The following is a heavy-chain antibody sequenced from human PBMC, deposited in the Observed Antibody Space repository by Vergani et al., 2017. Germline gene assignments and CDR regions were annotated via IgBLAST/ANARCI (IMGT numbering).Heavy chain of an antibody. CDR1: GGSFSGYY. J-gene: IGHJ5*02. V-gene: IGHV4-34*01. Sequence: QVQLQQWGAGLLKPSETLSLTCAVYGGSFSGYYWSWIRQPPGKGLEWSGEINHSGSTNYNPSLKSRVTISVDTSKNQFSLKLSSVTAADTAVYYCARGGIAAAVWFDPWGQGTLVTVSS. CDR2: INHSGST. D-gene: IGHD6-13*01. CDR3: ARGGIAAAVWFDP.